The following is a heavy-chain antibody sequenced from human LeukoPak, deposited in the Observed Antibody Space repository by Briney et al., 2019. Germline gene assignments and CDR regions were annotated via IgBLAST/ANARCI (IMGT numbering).Heavy chain of an antibody. D-gene: IGHD6-19*01. J-gene: IGHJ4*02. CDR3: TLVQVAGVFDY. V-gene: IGHV3-7*03. CDR1: GFSFSSSW. Sequence: GGSLRLSCAASGFSFSSSWMSWVRQAPGKGLERVANIKQDGSDKYYVDSVKGRFTISRDNARNSLYLQMNSLRAEDTAVYYCTLVQVAGVFDYWGQGTLVTVSS. CDR2: IKQDGSDK.